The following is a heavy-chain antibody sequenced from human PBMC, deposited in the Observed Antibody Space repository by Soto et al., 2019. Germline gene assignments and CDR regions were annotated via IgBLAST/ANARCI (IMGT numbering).Heavy chain of an antibody. Sequence: QVQLQESGPGLVKPSETLSLTCTVSGGSISSYYWSWIRQPPGKGLEWIGYIYYSGSTNYNPSLKSRVTISVDTSKNQFSLKLSSVTAADTAVYYCARDGGGYYDSSGYYYAHTRFDYWGQGTLVTVSS. CDR2: IYYSGST. V-gene: IGHV4-59*01. J-gene: IGHJ4*02. D-gene: IGHD3-22*01. CDR1: GGSISSYY. CDR3: ARDGGGYYDSSGYYYAHTRFDY.